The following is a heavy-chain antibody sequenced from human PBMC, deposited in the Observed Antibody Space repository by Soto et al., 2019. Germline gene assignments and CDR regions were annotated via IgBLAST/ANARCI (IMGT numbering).Heavy chain of an antibody. CDR2: ISVSGCIT. D-gene: IGHD5-18*01. CDR1: GFTFSSYS. Sequence: HPGGSLRLSCAASGFTFSSYSMSWVRQAPGKGLEWVSAISVSGCITYYADSVKGRFTISRDNSKNTLYLQMNSLRAEDTAVYYRAKSRWGSQLWFRLWGQGTLITVSS. CDR3: AKSRWGSQLWFRL. J-gene: IGHJ4*02. V-gene: IGHV3-23*01.